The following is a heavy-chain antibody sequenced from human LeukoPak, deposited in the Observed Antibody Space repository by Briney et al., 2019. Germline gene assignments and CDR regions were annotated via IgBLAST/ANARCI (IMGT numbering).Heavy chain of an antibody. J-gene: IGHJ4*02. Sequence: ASVKVSCKASRYTFTGYYMHCVRQAPGQGLEWMGWINPNSGGTNYAQKFQGRVTMTRDTYISTAYMELSGLRSEDTAMYYCARGTGPRGAVVIATYDYWGQGTLVTVSP. CDR3: ARGTGPRGAVVIATYDY. CDR1: RYTFTGYY. V-gene: IGHV1-2*02. CDR2: INPNSGGT. D-gene: IGHD2-21*01.